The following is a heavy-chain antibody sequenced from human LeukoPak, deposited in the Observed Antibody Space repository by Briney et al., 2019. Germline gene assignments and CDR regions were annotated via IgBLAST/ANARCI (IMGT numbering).Heavy chain of an antibody. V-gene: IGHV3-23*01. CDR2: ISGSGGRI. CDR3: AELGITMIGGV. Sequence: GGSLRLSCAASGFTFSSYAMSWVRQAPGKGLEWVSAISGSGGRIYYGASVKGRFTISRDNSKNTLNLQMNSPRAEDTAVYYCAELGITMIGGVWGKGTTVTISS. D-gene: IGHD3-10*02. J-gene: IGHJ6*04. CDR1: GFTFSSYA.